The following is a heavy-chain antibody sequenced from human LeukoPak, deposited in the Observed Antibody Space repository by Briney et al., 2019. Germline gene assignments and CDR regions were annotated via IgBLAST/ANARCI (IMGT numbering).Heavy chain of an antibody. CDR1: GGTFSSYA. D-gene: IGHD3-10*01. CDR3: ASLSHSEVDY. J-gene: IGHJ4*02. V-gene: IGHV1-69*06. Sequence: SVKVSCKASGGTFSSYAISWVRQAPGQGLEWMGGIIPIFGTANYAQKFQGRVTITADKSTSTTYMELSSLRSEDTAVYYCASLSHSEVDYWGQGTLVTVSS. CDR2: IIPIFGTA.